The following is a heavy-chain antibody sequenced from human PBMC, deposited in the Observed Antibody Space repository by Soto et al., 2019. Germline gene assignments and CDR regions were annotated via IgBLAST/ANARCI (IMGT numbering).Heavy chain of an antibody. Sequence: ASVKVSCKASGCTFSSYAISWVRQAPGQGLEWMGGIIPIFGTANYAQKFQGRVTITADESTSTAYMELSSLRSEDTAVYYCARELGSPYGMDVWGQGTTVTVSS. J-gene: IGHJ6*02. V-gene: IGHV1-69*13. CDR2: IIPIFGTA. D-gene: IGHD3-10*01. CDR1: GCTFSSYA. CDR3: ARELGSPYGMDV.